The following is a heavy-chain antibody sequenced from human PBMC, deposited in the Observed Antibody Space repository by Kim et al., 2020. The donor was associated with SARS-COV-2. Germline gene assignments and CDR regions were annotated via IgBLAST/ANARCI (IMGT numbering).Heavy chain of an antibody. V-gene: IGHV1-18*04. Sequence: ASVKVSCKASGYTFTSYGISWVRQAPGQGLEWMGWISAYNGNTNYAQKLQGRVTMTTDTSTSTAYMELRSLRSDDTAVYYCAREYYGSGSYYKFDYWGQGTLVTVSS. D-gene: IGHD3-10*01. CDR2: ISAYNGNT. J-gene: IGHJ4*02. CDR3: AREYYGSGSYYKFDY. CDR1: GYTFTSYG.